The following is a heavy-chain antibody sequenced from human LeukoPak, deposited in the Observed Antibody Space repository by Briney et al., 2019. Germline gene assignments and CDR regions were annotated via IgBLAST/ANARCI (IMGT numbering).Heavy chain of an antibody. CDR3: AGLRSTVAWASFDY. V-gene: IGHV4-59*08. D-gene: IGHD4-23*01. CDR1: ASISRYY. J-gene: IGHJ4*02. CDR2: SYFTGNP. Sequence: YPSETLSLTCIVSASISRYYWTWIRQPPGKGLEWIGHSYFTGNPNYNPSLKSRVTISVDPPKNQFSLKLTSVTAADTAVYYCAGLRSTVAWASFDYWGQGILVTVSS.